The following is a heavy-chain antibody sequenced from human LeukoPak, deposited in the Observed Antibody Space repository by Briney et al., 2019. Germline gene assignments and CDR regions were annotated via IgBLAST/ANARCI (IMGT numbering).Heavy chain of an antibody. D-gene: IGHD2-21*01. Sequence: GGSLRLSCAASGFTFSSYAMSWVRQAPGKGLEWVSAISGSGGSTYYADSVKGRFTISRDSSKNTLFLQMNRLRPEDAAVYYCAKARVTTCRGAYCYPFDYWGQGTLVTVSS. CDR3: AKARVTTCRGAYCYPFDY. J-gene: IGHJ4*02. CDR1: GFTFSSYA. CDR2: ISGSGGST. V-gene: IGHV3-23*01.